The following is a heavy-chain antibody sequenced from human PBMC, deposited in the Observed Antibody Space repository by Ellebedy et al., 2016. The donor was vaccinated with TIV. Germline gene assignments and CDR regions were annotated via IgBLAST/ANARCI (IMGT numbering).Heavy chain of an antibody. D-gene: IGHD1-26*01. CDR3: AKRDSGWEFDY. Sequence: GESLKISCAVSGFTFSDFAMSWVRQAPGKGLEWVSAISGSGGGTFFADSVRVRFSISRANSKNTLYLQMNSLRAEDTAVYYCAKRDSGWEFDYWGQGTLVTVSS. CDR2: ISGSGGGT. CDR1: GFTFSDFA. V-gene: IGHV3-23*01. J-gene: IGHJ4*02.